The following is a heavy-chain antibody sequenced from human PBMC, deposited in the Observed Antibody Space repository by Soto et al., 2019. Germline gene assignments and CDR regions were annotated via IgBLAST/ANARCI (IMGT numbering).Heavy chain of an antibody. J-gene: IGHJ6*02. V-gene: IGHV3-23*01. CDR2: ISSTAGRTS. CDR1: GFTFNTYP. Sequence: EVQLLQSGGGFRPPGGSVRLSCATSGFTFNTYPMTWVRQAPGKGLERVASISSTAGRTSSYADSVKGRFAIGRDFSDNSVYVEINNLRADDTAVYFCVKGVVSCHYGMEVWGQGATVTVSS. D-gene: IGHD2-21*01. CDR3: VKGVVSCHYGMEV.